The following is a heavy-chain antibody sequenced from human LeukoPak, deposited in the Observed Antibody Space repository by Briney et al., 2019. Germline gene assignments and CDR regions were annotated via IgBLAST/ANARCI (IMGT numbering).Heavy chain of an antibody. CDR1: GFTFSAYH. D-gene: IGHD2-15*01. Sequence: GGSLRLSCASSGFTFSAYHMNWVRQAPGKGLEWISFISSDSGTLYYADSVQGRFTISRDNSKSTLCLQMNSLRAEDTAVYYCAKQLGYCSDGSCYFPYWGQGTLVTVSS. J-gene: IGHJ4*02. CDR3: AKQLGYCSDGSCYFPY. V-gene: IGHV3-48*01. CDR2: ISSDSGTL.